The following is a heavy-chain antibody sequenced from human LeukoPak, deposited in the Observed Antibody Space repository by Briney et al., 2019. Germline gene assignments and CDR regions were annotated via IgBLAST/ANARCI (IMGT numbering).Heavy chain of an antibody. V-gene: IGHV3-23*01. Sequence: SGGSLRLPCEVAGFTFSSYAMNWVRQAPGRGLEWVSGISGTGGTIYYADSVKGRFTISRDNSKNTLYLQMNSLRAEDTAVYYCATARTLRVTTSFDYWGQGALVTVSS. CDR2: ISGTGGTI. D-gene: IGHD4-17*01. J-gene: IGHJ4*02. CDR3: ATARTLRVTTSFDY. CDR1: GFTFSSYA.